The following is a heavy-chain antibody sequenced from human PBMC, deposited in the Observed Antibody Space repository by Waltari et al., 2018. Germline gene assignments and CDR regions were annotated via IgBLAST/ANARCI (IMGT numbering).Heavy chain of an antibody. J-gene: IGHJ4*02. D-gene: IGHD5-18*01. Sequence: QVQLQESGPGLVKPSETLSLTCTVSGGSISSYYWSWIRQPPGKGLEWIGYIYYSGSTNYNPSLKSRVTISVDTSKNQFSLKLSSVTAADTAVYYCARLPLLYSYGQVEEKRRDYWGQGTLVTVSS. V-gene: IGHV4-59*08. CDR3: ARLPLLYSYGQVEEKRRDY. CDR2: IYYSGST. CDR1: GGSISSYY.